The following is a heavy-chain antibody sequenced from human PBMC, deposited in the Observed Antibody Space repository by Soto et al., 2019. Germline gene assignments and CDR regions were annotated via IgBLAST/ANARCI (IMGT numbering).Heavy chain of an antibody. J-gene: IGHJ4*02. D-gene: IGHD4-17*01. Sequence: QVQLVQSGAEVKKPGSSVKISCTASRGTFSNYPISWVRQAPGQGLEWVGGIIPIFGTVNYAQKFQDRVAITADISTSTAYMELSSLKSEDTAIYYCARVDYGGYGMDSWGQGTLVTVPS. CDR2: IIPIFGTV. CDR1: RGTFSNYP. CDR3: ARVDYGGYGMDS. V-gene: IGHV1-69*06.